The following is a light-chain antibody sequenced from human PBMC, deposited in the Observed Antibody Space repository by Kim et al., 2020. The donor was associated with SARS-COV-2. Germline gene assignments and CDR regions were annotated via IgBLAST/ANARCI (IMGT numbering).Light chain of an antibody. Sequence: GEKYACWYKQRPGQSPQLVIYQDNRRPSGISERFSGSASGNTATLTISGTQAMDDADYYCQAWDSTTWLFGGGTQLTVL. CDR3: QAWDSTTWL. J-gene: IGLJ2*01. CDR2: QDN. V-gene: IGLV3-1*01. CDR1: GEKY.